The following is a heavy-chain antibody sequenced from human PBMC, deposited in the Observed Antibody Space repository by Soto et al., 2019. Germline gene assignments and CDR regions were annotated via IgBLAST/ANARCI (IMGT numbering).Heavy chain of an antibody. CDR3: ARDHSMTTGLEDDY. CDR1: GGSISSSNW. D-gene: IGHD4-4*01. J-gene: IGHJ4*02. CDR2: IYHSGST. V-gene: IGHV4-4*02. Sequence: SETLSLTCAVSGGSISSSNWWSWVRQPPGKGLEWIGEIYHSGSTNYNPSLKSRVTISVDKSKNQFSLKLSSVTAADTAVYYCARDHSMTTGLEDDYWGQGTLVTVSS.